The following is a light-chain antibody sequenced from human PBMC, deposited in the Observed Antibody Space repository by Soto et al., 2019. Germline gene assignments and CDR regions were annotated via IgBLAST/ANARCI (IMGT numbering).Light chain of an antibody. V-gene: IGLV2-23*02. CDR2: EVS. J-gene: IGLJ1*01. CDR3: CSYAGTYV. CDR1: NTDVNY. Sequence: QSVLTQPASVSGAPGQSITISCTGTNTDVNYVSWHQQHPGKAPKLMIYEVSKRSSGVSNRFSGSKSGNTASLTISGLQAEDEAEYYCCSYAGTYVFGTGTKVTAL.